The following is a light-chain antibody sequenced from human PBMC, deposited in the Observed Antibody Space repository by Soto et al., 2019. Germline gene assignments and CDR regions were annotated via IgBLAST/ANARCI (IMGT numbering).Light chain of an antibody. J-gene: IGKJ2*01. Sequence: EIVLTQSPGTLSLSPGERATLSCRASQSVSSYLAWYRQKAGQAPRLLMYDVSIRATGIPDRFSGSGSGTDFTLTIGRLEPEDFAVYYCQQFADSYTFGQGTKLEIK. V-gene: IGKV3D-20*02. CDR2: DVS. CDR3: QQFADSYT. CDR1: QSVSSY.